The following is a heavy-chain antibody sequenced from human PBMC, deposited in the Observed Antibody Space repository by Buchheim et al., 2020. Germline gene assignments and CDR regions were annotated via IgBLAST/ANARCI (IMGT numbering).Heavy chain of an antibody. J-gene: IGHJ3*02. V-gene: IGHV3-23*01. CDR1: GFTFSSYA. CDR3: AKDLIDRRVTAIPFGYAFDI. CDR2: ISGSGGST. D-gene: IGHD2-21*02. Sequence: EVQLLESGGGLVQPGGSLRLSYAASGFTFSSYAMSWVRQAPGKGLEWVSAISGSGGSTYYADSVKGRFTISRDNSKNTLYLQMNSLRAEDTAVYYCAKDLIDRRVTAIPFGYAFDIWGQGT.